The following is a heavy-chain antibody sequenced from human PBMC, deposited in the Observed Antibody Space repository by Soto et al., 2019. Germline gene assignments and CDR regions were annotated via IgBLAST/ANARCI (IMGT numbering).Heavy chain of an antibody. Sequence: EVQLLESGGGLVQPGESLRLSCAASGFTFSDYAMTWVRQAPGKGLEWVSLISSNVNRSYYADSVMGRFIIPRDNSKNTAFLQINGLRGEDTAGYYCARNTVTTWGGSLDYWGQGSLVTVSS. CDR3: ARNTVTTWGGSLDY. V-gene: IGHV3-23*01. CDR2: ISSNVNRS. CDR1: GFTFSDYA. D-gene: IGHD4-17*01. J-gene: IGHJ4*02.